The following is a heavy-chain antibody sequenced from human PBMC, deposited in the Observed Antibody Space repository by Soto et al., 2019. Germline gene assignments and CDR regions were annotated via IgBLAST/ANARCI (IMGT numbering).Heavy chain of an antibody. Sequence: SGPTLVNPTQTLTLTCTFSGFSLSTSGMCVSWIRQPPGKALGWLALIDWDDDKYYSTSLKTRLTISKDTSKNQVVLTMTNMDPVDTATYYCARFLGYCSSTSCPGHYYYGMDVWGQGTTVTVSS. V-gene: IGHV2-70*01. D-gene: IGHD2-2*01. CDR1: GFSLSTSGMC. J-gene: IGHJ6*02. CDR2: IDWDDDK. CDR3: ARFLGYCSSTSCPGHYYYGMDV.